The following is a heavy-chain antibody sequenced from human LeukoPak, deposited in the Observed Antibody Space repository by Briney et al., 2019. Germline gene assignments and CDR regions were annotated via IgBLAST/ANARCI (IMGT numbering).Heavy chain of an antibody. CDR3: ATGAGCGY. CDR1: GFTFSSYW. J-gene: IGHJ4*02. D-gene: IGHD6-19*01. CDR2: IKQDGSER. Sequence: GRSLRLSCAASGFTFSSYWMTWVREARGKGLEWVAHIKQDGSERNYVDSVKRRFTISRDNAKNSLYLQMNTLRDEDTAVYYCATGAGCGYWGQGTLVTVSS. V-gene: IGHV3-7*03.